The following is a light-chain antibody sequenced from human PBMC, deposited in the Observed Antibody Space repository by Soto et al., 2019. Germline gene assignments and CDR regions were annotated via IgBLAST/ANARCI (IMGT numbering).Light chain of an antibody. CDR1: QSVSSN. J-gene: IGKJ4*01. V-gene: IGKV3-11*01. CDR2: DAS. Sequence: EIVLTQSPATLSLSPGERATLSCRASQSVSSNLGWYHQKPGQAPRLLIHDASSRATGIPARFSGSGSWTDFTLTISSLEPEDFAVYYCQQHSNWPLTFGGGTKVEIK. CDR3: QQHSNWPLT.